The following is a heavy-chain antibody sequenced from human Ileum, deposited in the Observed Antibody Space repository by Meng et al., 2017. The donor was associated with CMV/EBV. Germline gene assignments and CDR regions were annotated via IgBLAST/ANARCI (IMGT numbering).Heavy chain of an antibody. Sequence: VSGGSVSSGSYYWSWIRQPPGKGLEWIGYIYYSGSTNYNPSLKSRVTISVDTSKNQFSLKLSSVTAADTAVYYCARYEQQLVLGFVYWGQGTLVTVSS. CDR1: GGSVSSGSYY. D-gene: IGHD6-13*01. J-gene: IGHJ4*02. CDR2: IYYSGST. V-gene: IGHV4-61*01. CDR3: ARYEQQLVLGFVY.